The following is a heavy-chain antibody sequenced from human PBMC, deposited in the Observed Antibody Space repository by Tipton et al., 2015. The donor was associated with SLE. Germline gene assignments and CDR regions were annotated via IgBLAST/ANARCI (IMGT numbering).Heavy chain of an antibody. D-gene: IGHD6-6*01. Sequence: QSGAEVKKPGASVKVSCKASGYSFTGYYIHWVRQAPGQGLEWMGWINPNSGGTKNAQKFQGRVTMTRDTSIRTAYMELSRLRSDDTAVYYCAREDPSSSGADYWGQGTLVTVSS. V-gene: IGHV1-2*02. CDR2: INPNSGGT. CDR3: AREDPSSSGADY. J-gene: IGHJ4*02. CDR1: GYSFTGYY.